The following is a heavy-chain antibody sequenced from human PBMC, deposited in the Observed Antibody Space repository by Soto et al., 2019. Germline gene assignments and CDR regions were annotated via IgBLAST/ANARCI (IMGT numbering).Heavy chain of an antibody. Sequence: GGSLRLSWAASGFTFSSYAMHWVRQAPGKGLEYVSAISSNGGSTYYANSVKGRFTISRDNSKNTLYLQMGSLRAEDTAMYYCARGSSGFSDFNWGQGTLVTVSS. V-gene: IGHV3-64*01. CDR1: GFTFSSYA. D-gene: IGHD3-22*01. CDR3: ARGSSGFSDFN. J-gene: IGHJ4*02. CDR2: ISSNGGST.